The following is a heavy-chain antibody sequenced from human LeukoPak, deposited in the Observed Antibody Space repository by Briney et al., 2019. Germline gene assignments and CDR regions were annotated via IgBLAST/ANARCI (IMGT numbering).Heavy chain of an antibody. CDR3: ARRGGIVGAILSFYFDY. J-gene: IGHJ4*02. D-gene: IGHD1-26*01. CDR2: INPSGGST. Sequence: GASVKVSCKASGYTFTSYYMHWVRQAPGQGLEWMGIINPSGGSTSYAQKFQGRVTMTRDTSTSTVYMELSSLGSEDTAVYYCARRGGIVGAILSFYFDYWGQGTLVTVSS. CDR1: GYTFTSYY. V-gene: IGHV1-46*01.